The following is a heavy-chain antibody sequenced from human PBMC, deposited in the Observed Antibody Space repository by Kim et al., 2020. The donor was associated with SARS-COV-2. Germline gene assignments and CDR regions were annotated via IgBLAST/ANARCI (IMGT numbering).Heavy chain of an antibody. CDR1: GYTFSQYW. V-gene: IGHV5-51*01. Sequence: GESLKISCKGSGYTFSQYWIGWVRQMPGKGLEWMAIIYPDDSDTKYSPSFQGQVTISADKSINTAYLQWNSLRASDTAIYYCGTYGLSGCHGGRCYRSFYYYGMDVWSQATTVTVSS. CDR2: IYPDDSDT. J-gene: IGHJ6*02. D-gene: IGHD2-15*01. CDR3: GTYGLSGCHGGRCYRSFYYYGMDV.